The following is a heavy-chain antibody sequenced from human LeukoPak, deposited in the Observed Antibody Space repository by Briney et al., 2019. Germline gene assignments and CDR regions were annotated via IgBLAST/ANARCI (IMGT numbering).Heavy chain of an antibody. V-gene: IGHV3-33*01. CDR3: ARDRLTTVTTFHFDY. Sequence: GRSLSLSCAASGFTFSTYAMHWVRQAPGKGLEWVAVIWYDRTNKYYADSVKGRFTISRDNSKNTLYLQMSSLRAEDTAVYYCARDRLTTVTTFHFDYWGQGTLVTDSS. D-gene: IGHD4-17*01. CDR1: GFTFSTYA. J-gene: IGHJ4*02. CDR2: IWYDRTNK.